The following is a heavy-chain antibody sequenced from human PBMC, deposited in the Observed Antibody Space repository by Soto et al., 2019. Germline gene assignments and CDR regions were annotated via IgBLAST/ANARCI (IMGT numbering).Heavy chain of an antibody. J-gene: IGHJ6*02. CDR1: GFTFSSYG. CDR2: ILYDGSKK. D-gene: IGHD6-19*01. CDR3: VKDGSSGWPYFDDMDV. Sequence: SLRLSCAASGFTFSSYGVHWVRQAPGKGLEWVAVILYDGSKKYYADSVKGRFTISRDNSKNALYLQMSSLRAEDTALYYCVKDGSSGWPYFDDMDVWGRGTTVTVSS. V-gene: IGHV3-30*18.